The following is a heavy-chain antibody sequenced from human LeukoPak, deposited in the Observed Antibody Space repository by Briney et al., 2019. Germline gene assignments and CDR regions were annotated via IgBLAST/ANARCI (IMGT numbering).Heavy chain of an antibody. CDR3: ARDFKRITIFGVVIIGGDPGSYYFDY. Sequence: SGGSLRLSCAASGFTFSTYAMSWVRQAPGKGLEWVSAISGSGGSTYYADSVKGRFTISRDNAKNSLYLQMNSLRAEDTAVYYCARDFKRITIFGVVIIGGDPGSYYFDYWGQGTLVTVSS. V-gene: IGHV3-23*01. D-gene: IGHD3-3*01. CDR1: GFTFSTYA. CDR2: ISGSGGST. J-gene: IGHJ4*02.